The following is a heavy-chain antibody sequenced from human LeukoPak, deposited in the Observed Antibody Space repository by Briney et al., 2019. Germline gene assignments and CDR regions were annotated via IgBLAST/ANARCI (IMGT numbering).Heavy chain of an antibody. Sequence: SETLSLTCTVSGGSISSSSYYWGWIRQPPGKGLEWIGSIYYSGSTYYNPSLKSRVTISVNTSKNQFSLKLSSVTAADTAVYYCARHTAAALYNCGGQGTLV. J-gene: IGHJ4*02. D-gene: IGHD1-20*01. CDR3: ARHTAAALYNC. CDR2: IYYSGST. CDR1: GGSISSSSYY. V-gene: IGHV4-39*01.